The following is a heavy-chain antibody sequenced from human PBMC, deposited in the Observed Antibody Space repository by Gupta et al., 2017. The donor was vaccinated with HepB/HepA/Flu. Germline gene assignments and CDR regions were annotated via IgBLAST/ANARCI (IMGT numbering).Heavy chain of an antibody. V-gene: IGHV4-4*02. J-gene: IGHJ6*02. Sequence: QVQLQESGPGLLKPSETLSLTCAVSGASISGSHWWTWVRQSPGKGLEWIGDIHQSGNTNYNPSLGGRVTILVDKSRNQFSLKVVSVTAADTAVYYCVRWKSADGYYYGLDVWGQGTKVSVSS. CDR2: IHQSGNT. D-gene: IGHD6-25*01. CDR3: VRWKSADGYYYGLDV. CDR1: GASISGSHW.